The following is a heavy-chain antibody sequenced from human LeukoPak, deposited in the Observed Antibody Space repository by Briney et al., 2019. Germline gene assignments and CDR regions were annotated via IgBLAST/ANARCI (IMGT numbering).Heavy chain of an antibody. D-gene: IGHD1-14*01. Sequence: GGSLRLSCAASGFTFSGSAMHWVRQASGKGLEWVGRIRSKANSYATAYAASVKGRFTISRDDSKNTAYLQMNSLKTEDTAVYYCTRDTTRSFDIWGQGTMVTVSS. CDR1: GFTFSGSA. CDR3: TRDTTRSFDI. J-gene: IGHJ3*02. CDR2: IRSKANSYAT. V-gene: IGHV3-73*01.